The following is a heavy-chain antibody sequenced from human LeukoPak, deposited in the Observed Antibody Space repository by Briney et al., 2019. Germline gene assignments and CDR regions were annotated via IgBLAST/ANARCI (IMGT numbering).Heavy chain of an antibody. CDR1: GFTFSSYA. CDR2: IRTKAYGGTT. CDR3: TSYDSSGEYFDY. D-gene: IGHD3-22*01. Sequence: GGSLRLSCAASGFTFSSYAMSWVRQAPGKGLEWVGFIRTKAYGGTTKYAASVKARFTISRDDSKSIAYLQMNSLKTEDTAVYYCTSYDSSGEYFDYWGQGTLVTVSS. V-gene: IGHV3-49*04. J-gene: IGHJ4*02.